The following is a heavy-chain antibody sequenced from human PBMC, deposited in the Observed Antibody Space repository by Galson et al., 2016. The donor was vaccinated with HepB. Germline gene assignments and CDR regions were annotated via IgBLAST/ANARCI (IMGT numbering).Heavy chain of an antibody. J-gene: IGHJ3*02. V-gene: IGHV3-23*01. CDR2: IRHSGGNT. CDR3: ANHRTTGFTSGWGGSFDI. Sequence: SLRLSCAASGFAFSTYAMSWVRQAPGKGLEWVSAIRHSGGNTHYGDSLKGRFTISRDNSKNTLYLQMNSLRADDTAVYYCANHRTTGFTSGWGGSFDIWGQGTVVTVSS. D-gene: IGHD6-19*01. CDR1: GFAFSTYA.